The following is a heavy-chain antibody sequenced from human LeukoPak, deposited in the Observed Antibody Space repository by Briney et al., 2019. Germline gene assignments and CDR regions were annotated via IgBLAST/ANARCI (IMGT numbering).Heavy chain of an antibody. CDR2: ISNSGSTI. Sequence: GGSLRLSGTASGFTFSDYYMSWIRQAPGKGLEWISFISNSGSTIYYADSVKGRFAISRDNGKSSLYLQMNSPRAEDTAVYSCARASGITGIKGVFWGQGTLVTVSS. V-gene: IGHV3-11*01. J-gene: IGHJ4*02. CDR1: GFTFSDYY. D-gene: IGHD1-20*01. CDR3: ARASGITGIKGVF.